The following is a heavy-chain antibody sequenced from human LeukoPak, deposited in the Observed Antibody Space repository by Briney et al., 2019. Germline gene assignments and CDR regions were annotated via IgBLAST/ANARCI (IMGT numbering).Heavy chain of an antibody. V-gene: IGHV1-58*02. CDR1: GFTFTSSA. J-gene: IGHJ3*02. CDR3: AAQRGIVGAPADI. D-gene: IGHD1-26*01. CDR2: IVVSSGNT. Sequence: VASVKISCKASGFTFTSSAMQWVRQARGQRLEWIGWIVVSSGNTNYAQKFQERVTITRDMSTSTAYMELSSLRSEDTAVYYCAAQRGIVGAPADIWGQGTMVTVSS.